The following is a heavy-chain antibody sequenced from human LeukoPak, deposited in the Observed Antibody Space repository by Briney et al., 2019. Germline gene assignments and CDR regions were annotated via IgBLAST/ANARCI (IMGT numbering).Heavy chain of an antibody. CDR3: ARDPAGDGYNSPARGPLYWYFDL. V-gene: IGHV4-61*02. J-gene: IGHJ2*01. D-gene: IGHD5-24*01. CDR2: IYTSGST. Sequence: PSETLSLTCTVSGGSISSGSYYWSWIRQPAGKGLEWIGRIYTSGSTNYNPSLKSRVTISVDTSKNQFSLKLSSVTAADAAVYYCARDPAGDGYNSPARGPLYWYFDLWGRGTLVTVSS. CDR1: GGSISSGSYY.